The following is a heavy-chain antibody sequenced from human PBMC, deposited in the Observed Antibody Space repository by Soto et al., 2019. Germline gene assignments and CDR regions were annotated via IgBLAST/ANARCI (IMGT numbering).Heavy chain of an antibody. D-gene: IGHD2-2*01. Sequence: QVQLVQSGAEVKKPGASVKVSCKASGYTFTSYAMHWVRQAPGQRLEWMGWINAGNGNTKYSQKFQGRVTITRDTSASTGYMELSSLRSEDTAVYYCARVLGYCSSTSCSTFDYWGQGTLVTVSS. CDR2: INAGNGNT. CDR1: GYTFTSYA. J-gene: IGHJ4*02. CDR3: ARVLGYCSSTSCSTFDY. V-gene: IGHV1-3*01.